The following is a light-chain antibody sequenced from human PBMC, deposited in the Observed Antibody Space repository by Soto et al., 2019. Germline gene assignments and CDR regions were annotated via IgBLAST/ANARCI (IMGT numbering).Light chain of an antibody. V-gene: IGKV1-39*01. Sequence: QVTQSPSSLSASIGDTVTITCRAGQNISNYLKWYNQKPGKVPNLLIYGASKLHGGASSSFSGSGFGTDFTLTITNLQPEDSATYFCLQDCSSPFTFGHGTTVEIK. J-gene: IGKJ3*01. CDR2: GAS. CDR1: QNISNY. CDR3: LQDCSSPFT.